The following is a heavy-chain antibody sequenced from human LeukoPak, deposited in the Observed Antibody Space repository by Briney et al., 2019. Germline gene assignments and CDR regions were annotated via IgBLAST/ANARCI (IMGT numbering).Heavy chain of an antibody. J-gene: IGHJ6*02. CDR1: GFTFDDYA. CDR3: AKDLVPAANIYYGMDV. D-gene: IGHD2-2*01. CDR2: ISWNSGSI. V-gene: IGHV3-9*01. Sequence: SLRLSCAASGFTFDDYAMHWVRQAPGKGLEWVSGISWNSGSIGYADSVKGRFTISRDNAKNSLYLQMNSLRAEDTALYYCAKDLVPAANIYYGMDVWGQGTTVTVSS.